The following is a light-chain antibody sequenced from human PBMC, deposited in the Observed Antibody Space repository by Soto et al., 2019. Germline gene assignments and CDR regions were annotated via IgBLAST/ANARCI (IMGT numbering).Light chain of an antibody. CDR2: DAS. J-gene: IGKJ4*01. Sequence: QLTMSPDTLSASVGDRVTITCRASQSVRSWLAWYQQKPGTAPKLLIFDASRLESGVPSRFSGSASGTEFTLTISSLQPDDFATYYCQQYDNYPLTFGGRTMVAIK. V-gene: IGKV1-5*01. CDR1: QSVRSW. CDR3: QQYDNYPLT.